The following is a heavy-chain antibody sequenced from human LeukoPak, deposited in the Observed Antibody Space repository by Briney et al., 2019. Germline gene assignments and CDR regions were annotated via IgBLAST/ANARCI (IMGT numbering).Heavy chain of an antibody. CDR2: IYFSGST. CDR1: GDSISGSTYY. V-gene: IGHV4-39*01. J-gene: IGHJ6*02. Sequence: PSETLSLTCTVSGDSISGSTYYWVWIRQPPGNGLEWIGSIYFSGSTYYNPSLRSRDTISVDTSKNQFSLKLSSVTAADTAVYYCARSHRQAYSVWGQGTTVTVSS. D-gene: IGHD2-15*01. CDR3: ARSHRQAYSV.